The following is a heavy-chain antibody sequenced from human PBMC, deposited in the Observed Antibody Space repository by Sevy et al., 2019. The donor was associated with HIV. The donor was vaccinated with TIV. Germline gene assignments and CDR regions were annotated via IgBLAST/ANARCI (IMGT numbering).Heavy chain of an antibody. V-gene: IGHV3-48*03. D-gene: IGHD2-15*01. Sequence: GGSLRLSCAASGFTFTNYMMNWVRQAPGKGLEWLSYISPSGSPIYYADSVKGRFTISRDNAKNSLYLQMNSLRADDTGLYYCARDLVASTLTMDVWGQGTTVTVSS. CDR1: GFTFTNYM. CDR3: ARDLVASTLTMDV. CDR2: ISPSGSPI. J-gene: IGHJ6*02.